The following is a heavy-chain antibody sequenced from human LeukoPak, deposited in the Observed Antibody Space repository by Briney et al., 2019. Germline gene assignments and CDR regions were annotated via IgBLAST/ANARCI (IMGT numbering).Heavy chain of an antibody. Sequence: GGSLRLSCAASGFAFSSYAMNWVRQTPVKGLEWVSTIIGSGRNTYYADSVKGRFTISRDNSKNTLYLQMTTLRAEDTAVYFCATNYYDSSGDYPDFVYWDQGALVTVSS. J-gene: IGHJ4*02. D-gene: IGHD3-22*01. CDR3: ATNYYDSSGDYPDFVY. V-gene: IGHV3-23*01. CDR2: IIGSGRNT. CDR1: GFAFSSYA.